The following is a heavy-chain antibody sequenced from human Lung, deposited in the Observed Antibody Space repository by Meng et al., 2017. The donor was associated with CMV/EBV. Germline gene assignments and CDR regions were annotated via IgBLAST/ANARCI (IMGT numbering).Heavy chain of an antibody. Sequence: GESLKISCAASGFSFNSYAMTWVRQAPGKGLEWVSGISGSGGSTYYADSVKGRFTISRDNSKNPLFVQMNSLRAEGTAVYYCARFWGTGSSGWLGYGMDVWGQGXTVTVSS. J-gene: IGHJ6*02. D-gene: IGHD6-19*01. V-gene: IGHV3-23*01. CDR3: ARFWGTGSSGWLGYGMDV. CDR2: ISGSGGST. CDR1: GFSFNSYA.